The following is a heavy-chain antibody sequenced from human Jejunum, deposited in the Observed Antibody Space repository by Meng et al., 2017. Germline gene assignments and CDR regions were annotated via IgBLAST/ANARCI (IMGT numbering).Heavy chain of an antibody. CDR2: IYYTGST. CDR1: GGSLRTGAYY. V-gene: IGHV4-31*03. D-gene: IGHD1-7*01. Sequence: VPLQESGPGLVKPSQTPSLTCTVSGGSLRTGAYYWSWIRQPPGKGLEWIGYIYYTGSTFYNPSLKSRVSISLETSKNQFSLKVTSVTAADTAFYYCARLGITETIGGFDPWGQGILVTVSS. J-gene: IGHJ5*02. CDR3: ARLGITETIGGFDP.